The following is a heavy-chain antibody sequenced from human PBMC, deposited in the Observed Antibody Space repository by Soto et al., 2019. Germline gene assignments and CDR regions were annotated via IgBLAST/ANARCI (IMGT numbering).Heavy chain of an antibody. CDR3: ARLNRGLVGSSLPAVGYY. J-gene: IGHJ4*02. Sequence: PGESLKISCKGSGYSFTSYWIGWVRQMPGKGLEWMGIIYPGDSDTRYSPSFQGQVTISADKSISTAYLQWSSLKASDTAMYYCARLNRGLVGSSLPAVGYYWGQGTLVTVSS. CDR1: GYSFTSYW. CDR2: IYPGDSDT. V-gene: IGHV5-51*01. D-gene: IGHD6-13*01.